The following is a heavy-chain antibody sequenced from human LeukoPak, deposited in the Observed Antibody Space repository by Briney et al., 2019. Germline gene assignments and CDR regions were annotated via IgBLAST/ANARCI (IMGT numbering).Heavy chain of an antibody. CDR3: ARERAFGGSRDGSDGGFDI. CDR2: INPNSGGT. J-gene: IGHJ3*02. CDR1: GYTFTGYY. V-gene: IGHV1-2*02. Sequence: GASVKVSCKASGYTFTGYYMHWVRQAPGQGLEWMGWINPNSGGTNYAQKFQGRVTMTRDTSISTAYMELSRLRSDDTAVYYCARERAFGGSRDGSDGGFDIWGQGTMVTVSS. D-gene: IGHD2-15*01.